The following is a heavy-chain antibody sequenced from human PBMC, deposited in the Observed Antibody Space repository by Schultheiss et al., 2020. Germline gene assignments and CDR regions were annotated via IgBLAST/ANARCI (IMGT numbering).Heavy chain of an antibody. J-gene: IGHJ6*02. CDR2: ISYDGSNK. D-gene: IGHD2-2*01. CDR1: GFTFSSYA. Sequence: WGSLRLSCAASGFTFSSYAMHWVRQAPGKGLEWVAVISYDGSNKYYADSVKGRFTISRDNSKNTLYLQMNSLRAEDTAVYYCARDRSPVACSSTSCYARGPYYYYGIDVWGQGTTVTVSS. V-gene: IGHV3-30*01. CDR3: ARDRSPVACSSTSCYARGPYYYYGIDV.